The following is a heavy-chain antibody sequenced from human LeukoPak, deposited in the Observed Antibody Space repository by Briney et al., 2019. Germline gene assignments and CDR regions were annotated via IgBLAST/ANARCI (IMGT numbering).Heavy chain of an antibody. Sequence: GASVKVSCKASGYTFTGYYMHWVRQAPGQGLEWMGWINPNSGGTNYAQKFQGRVTITTDESTSTAYMELSSLRSEDTAVYYCAGGVMGFDYWGQGTLVTVSS. J-gene: IGHJ4*02. CDR3: AGGVMGFDY. V-gene: IGHV1-2*02. D-gene: IGHD3-16*01. CDR2: INPNSGGT. CDR1: GYTFTGYY.